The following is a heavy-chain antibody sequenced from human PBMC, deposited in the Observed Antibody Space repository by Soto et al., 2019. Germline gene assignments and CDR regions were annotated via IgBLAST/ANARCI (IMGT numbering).Heavy chain of an antibody. D-gene: IGHD3-10*01. V-gene: IGHV1-8*01. CDR3: ARGVITMVRGVNNWFDP. J-gene: IGHJ5*02. CDR1: GYTFSSYD. Sequence: SVKVSCKASGYTFSSYDINWVRQATGQGLEWMGWMNPNSGNTGYAQKFRGRVTMTRNTSISTAYMELSSLGSEDTATYYCARGVITMVRGVNNWFDPCGQGTLVTVSS. CDR2: MNPNSGNT.